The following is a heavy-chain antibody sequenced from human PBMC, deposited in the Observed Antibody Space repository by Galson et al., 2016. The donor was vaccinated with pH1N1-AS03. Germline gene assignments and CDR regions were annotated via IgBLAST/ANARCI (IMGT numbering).Heavy chain of an antibody. CDR1: GGTFSGFF. Sequence: ETLSLTCDVLGGTFSGFFWNWVRQSSGKGLEWIGEVDHSGIITYNPSLRSRLNISLDTSSRQFSLKLTSVTAADTAVYFCARLLGKAFPKLGRNFGMDVWGQGTTVTVSS. J-gene: IGHJ6*02. CDR2: VDHSGII. CDR3: ARLLGKAFPKLGRNFGMDV. V-gene: IGHV4-34*01. D-gene: IGHD3-16*01.